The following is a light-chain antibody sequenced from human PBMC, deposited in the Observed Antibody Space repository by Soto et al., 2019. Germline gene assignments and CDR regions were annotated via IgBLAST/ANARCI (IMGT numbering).Light chain of an antibody. CDR3: QKYSSVPL. CDR2: AAS. V-gene: IGKV1-27*01. Sequence: DIQMTQSPSSLSASVGDRVTITCRASQGISNYIAWYQQKPGKAPKLLIYAASTLQSGVPSRFSGSGSGTDFTLNINSLHPEDVATYSCQKYSSVPLFGPGTKVDIK. CDR1: QGISNY. J-gene: IGKJ3*01.